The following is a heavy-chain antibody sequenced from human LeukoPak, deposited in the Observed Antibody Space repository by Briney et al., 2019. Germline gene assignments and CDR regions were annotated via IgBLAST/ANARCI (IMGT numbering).Heavy chain of an antibody. CDR2: IYYSGST. D-gene: IGHD3-10*01. CDR3: ARAVDYYGSGSYWGYYYYYYMDV. CDR1: GGSISSSSYY. Sequence: SETLSLTCTVSGGSISSSSYYWGWIRQPPGKGLEWIGSIYYSGSTYYNPSLKSRVTISVDTSKNQFSLKLSSVTAADTAVYYCARAVDYYGSGSYWGYYYYYYMDVWGKGTTVTISS. V-gene: IGHV4-39*07. J-gene: IGHJ6*03.